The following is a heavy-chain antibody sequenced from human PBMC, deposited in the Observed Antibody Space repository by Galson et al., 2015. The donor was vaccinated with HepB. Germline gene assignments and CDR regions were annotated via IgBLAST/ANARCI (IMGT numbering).Heavy chain of an antibody. CDR2: ISSSSYT. V-gene: IGHV3-11*06. J-gene: IGHJ4*02. CDR3: ARDMGDYYDSSGYADY. CDR1: GFTFSDYY. D-gene: IGHD3-22*01. Sequence: SLRLSCAASGFTFSDYYMSWIRQAPGKGLEWVSYISSSSYTNYADSVKGRFTISRDNAKNSLYLQMNSLRAEDTAVYYCARDMGDYYDSSGYADYWGQGTLVTVSS.